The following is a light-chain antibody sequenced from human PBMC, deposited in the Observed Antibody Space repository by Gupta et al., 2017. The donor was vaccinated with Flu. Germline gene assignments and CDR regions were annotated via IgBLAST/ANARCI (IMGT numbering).Light chain of an antibody. CDR3: IQHQHSPWT. CDR2: YGS. J-gene: IGKJ1*01. V-gene: IGKV2-28*01. Sequence: YLVWCQQKQAEYPPKLINYGSTRDEGVADRCSGSGCGTDVIPQTSSGEADDVGVYYCIQHQHSPWTFGQGTKVEIK. CDR1: Y.